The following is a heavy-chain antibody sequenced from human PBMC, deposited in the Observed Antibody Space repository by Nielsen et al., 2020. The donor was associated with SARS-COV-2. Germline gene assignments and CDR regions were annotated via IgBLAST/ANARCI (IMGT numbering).Heavy chain of an antibody. CDR2: ISGNSDSA. V-gene: IGHV1-18*04. CDR1: DYTFTKYG. D-gene: IGHD3-22*01. J-gene: IGHJ5*02. CDR3: ASSAPPSGFNWFDP. Sequence: ASVKVSCKASDYTFTKYGISWVRQAPGQGLEWMGWISGNSDSAKYVKKFLGRVIMTTDTSTSTAYLEVRSLRSDDTAVYYCASSAPPSGFNWFDPWGQGTLVTVSS.